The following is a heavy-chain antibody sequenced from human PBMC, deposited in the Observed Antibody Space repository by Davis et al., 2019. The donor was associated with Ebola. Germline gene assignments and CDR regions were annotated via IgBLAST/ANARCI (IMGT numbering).Heavy chain of an antibody. J-gene: IGHJ4*02. CDR2: ISYDGSNK. V-gene: IGHV3-30*18. CDR1: GFTFSTYA. D-gene: IGHD3-10*01. Sequence: GGSLRLSCAASGFTFSTYAMHWVRQAPGKGLEWVALISYDGSNKYYADSVKGRFTISRDNSKNTLSLQMHSLRAEDTAVYYCAKVIRITTVRGVDYWGQGTLVTVSS. CDR3: AKVIRITTVRGVDY.